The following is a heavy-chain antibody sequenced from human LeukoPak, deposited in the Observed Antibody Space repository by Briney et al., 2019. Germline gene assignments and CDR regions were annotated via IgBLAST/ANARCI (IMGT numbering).Heavy chain of an antibody. CDR1: GGSLSTSRYS. Sequence: PSETLSLTCTVSGGSLSTSRYSWGWIRQPPGKGLEWIGTMHYTGNTYYNPSLKGRLTMSVDTTKNLFSLNLRSVTAADTGIYYCSRHANYYDRSGYHRHDAFEIWGQGTMVTVSS. V-gene: IGHV4-39*01. J-gene: IGHJ3*02. CDR2: MHYTGNT. D-gene: IGHD3-22*01. CDR3: SRHANYYDRSGYHRHDAFEI.